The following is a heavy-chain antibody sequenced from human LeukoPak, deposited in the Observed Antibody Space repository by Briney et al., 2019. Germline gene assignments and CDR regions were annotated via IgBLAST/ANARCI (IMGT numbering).Heavy chain of an antibody. J-gene: IGHJ5*02. Sequence: PGGSLRLSCAASGFTFSSYAMHWVRQAPGKGLEWVAVISYDGSNKYYADSVKGRFTISRDNSKNTLYLQMNSLRAGDTAVYYCARDRLTYYYGSGSYDPWGQGTLVTVSS. CDR1: GFTFSSYA. V-gene: IGHV3-30*04. CDR2: ISYDGSNK. CDR3: ARDRLTYYYGSGSYDP. D-gene: IGHD3-10*01.